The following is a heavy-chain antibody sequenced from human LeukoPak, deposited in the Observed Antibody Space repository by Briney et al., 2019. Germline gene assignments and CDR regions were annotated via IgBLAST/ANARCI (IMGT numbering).Heavy chain of an antibody. V-gene: IGHV1-46*01. Sequence: ASVKVSCKASGYTFTSYYIHWVRQAPGQGLEWMGIINPSGDSTTYAQKFQGRATMTRDTSTSTVYMELSSLRSEDTAMYYCAREFAYYYDRSGYYRGNFDYWGQGTLVTVSS. J-gene: IGHJ4*02. CDR2: INPSGDST. CDR1: GYTFTSYY. CDR3: AREFAYYYDRSGYYRGNFDY. D-gene: IGHD3-22*01.